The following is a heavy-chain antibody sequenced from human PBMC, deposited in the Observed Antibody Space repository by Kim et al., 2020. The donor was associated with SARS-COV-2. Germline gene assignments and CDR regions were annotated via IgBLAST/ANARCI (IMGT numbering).Heavy chain of an antibody. D-gene: IGHD3-22*01. Sequence: GGSLRLSCAASGFTFDDYAMHWVRQAPGKGLEWVSGISWNSGSIGYADSVKGRFTISRDNAKNSLYLQMNSLRAEDTALYYCAKEETGYYDEGGYFDYWGQGPLVTVSS. CDR2: ISWNSGSI. CDR3: AKEETGYYDEGGYFDY. J-gene: IGHJ4*02. V-gene: IGHV3-9*01. CDR1: GFTFDDYA.